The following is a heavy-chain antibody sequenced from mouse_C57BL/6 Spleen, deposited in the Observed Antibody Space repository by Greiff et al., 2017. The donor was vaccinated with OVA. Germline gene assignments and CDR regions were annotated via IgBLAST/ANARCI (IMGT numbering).Heavy chain of an antibody. Sequence: QVKLQQPGAELVRPGSSVKLSCKASGYTFTSYWMHWVKQRPIQGLEWIGNIDPSDSETHYNQKFKDKATLTVDKSSSTAYMQLSSLTSEDSAVYYCARRGIYYGNYGAMDYWGQGTSVTVSS. D-gene: IGHD2-1*01. CDR3: ARRGIYYGNYGAMDY. V-gene: IGHV1-52*01. CDR2: IDPSDSET. CDR1: GYTFTSYW. J-gene: IGHJ4*01.